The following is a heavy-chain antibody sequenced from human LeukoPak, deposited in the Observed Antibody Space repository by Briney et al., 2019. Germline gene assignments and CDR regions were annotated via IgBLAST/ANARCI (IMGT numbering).Heavy chain of an antibody. CDR1: GFTFSSYS. Sequence: GGSLRLSCAASGFTFSSYSMNWVRQAPGKGLEWVSSISSSSSYIYYADSVKGRFTISRDNAKNSLYLQMNSLRAEDTAVYYCARRSGKRDVRYQLLSERTFDYWGQGTLVTVSS. CDR3: ARRSGKRDVRYQLLSERTFDY. V-gene: IGHV3-21*01. J-gene: IGHJ4*02. D-gene: IGHD2-2*01. CDR2: ISSSSSYI.